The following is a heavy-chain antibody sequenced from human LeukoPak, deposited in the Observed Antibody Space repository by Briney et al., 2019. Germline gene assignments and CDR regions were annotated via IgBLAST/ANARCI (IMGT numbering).Heavy chain of an antibody. CDR2: ISVSGVST. Sequence: GGSLRLSCVASGFTLSSYAMSWVRQAPGKGLEWVSGISVSGVSTYYADSVKGRFTISRDNSKNTLYLQMNSLRAEDTAVYYCAKVESSGWYSIDYWGQGTLVTVSS. CDR1: GFTLSSYA. J-gene: IGHJ4*02. D-gene: IGHD6-19*01. V-gene: IGHV3-23*01. CDR3: AKVESSGWYSIDY.